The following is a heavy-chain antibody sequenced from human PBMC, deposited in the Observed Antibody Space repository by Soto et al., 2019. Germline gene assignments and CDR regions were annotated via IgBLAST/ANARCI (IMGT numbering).Heavy chain of an antibody. Sequence: GTLRLTCSASGFTFSSFAMKWVRQAPGQGMEWVSAISGSGGSTHYVDSVKGRFTISRDNSRNKLYLQMNSLRAEDTAVYYCAKDIIAAAGSNYYCYGMDVWGQGTKVTVYS. CDR3: AKDIIAAAGSNYYCYGMDV. D-gene: IGHD6-13*01. V-gene: IGHV3-23*01. J-gene: IGHJ6*02. CDR2: ISGSGGST. CDR1: GFTFSSFA.